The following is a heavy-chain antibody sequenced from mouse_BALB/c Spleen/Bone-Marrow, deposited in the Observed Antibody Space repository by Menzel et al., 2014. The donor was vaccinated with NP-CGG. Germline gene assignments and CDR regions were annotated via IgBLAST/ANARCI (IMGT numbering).Heavy chain of an antibody. CDR1: GFNIKDTY. J-gene: IGHJ4*01. Sequence: DVKLVESGAELVKPGASVKLSCTASGFNIKDTYMHWVKQRSEQGLEWIGRIDPANGNTKYDPKFQGKATITADTSSNTAYLQLSSLTSEDTAVYYCARWEYYAMDYWGQGTSVTVSS. D-gene: IGHD4-1*01. CDR3: ARWEYYAMDY. CDR2: IDPANGNT. V-gene: IGHV14-3*02.